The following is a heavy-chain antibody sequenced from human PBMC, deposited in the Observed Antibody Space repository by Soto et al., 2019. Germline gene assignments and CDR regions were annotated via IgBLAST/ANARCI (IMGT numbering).Heavy chain of an antibody. CDR1: GDTFTDYY. CDR3: ARESGGATATLDYYYFYLDV. V-gene: IGHV1-2*04. J-gene: IGHJ6*03. CDR2: INPNSGVT. Sequence: QVQLVQSGAEVKKPGASVTVSCRSSGDTFTDYYMHWVRQAPGQGLEWMGWINPNSGVTKYAQKFQGWVTMTRDTSIRTVYMQLNRLRSDDTAVYSCARESGGATATLDYYYFYLDVWGTGTTVTVSS. D-gene: IGHD5-12*01.